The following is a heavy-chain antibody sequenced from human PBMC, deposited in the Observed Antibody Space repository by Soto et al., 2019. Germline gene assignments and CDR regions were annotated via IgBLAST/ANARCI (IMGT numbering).Heavy chain of an antibody. J-gene: IGHJ4*02. CDR3: ARDLGEFYQTTVTTGPFDY. CDR2: ISAYNGNT. V-gene: IGHV1-18*01. CDR1: GYTFTSYG. D-gene: IGHD4-17*01. Sequence: QVQLVQSRAEVKKPGASVKVSCKASGYTFTSYGISWVRQAPGQGLEWMGWISAYNGNTNYAQKLQGRVTMTTDTSTSTAYMELRSLRSDDTAVYYCARDLGEFYQTTVTTGPFDYWGQGTLVTVSS.